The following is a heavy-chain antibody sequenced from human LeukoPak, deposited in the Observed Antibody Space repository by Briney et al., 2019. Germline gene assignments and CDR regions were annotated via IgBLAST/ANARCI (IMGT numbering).Heavy chain of an antibody. J-gene: IGHJ4*02. D-gene: IGHD3-10*01. CDR2: INPNSGGT. CDR3: ARDIYYYGSGSPVYFDY. CDR1: GYTFTGYY. V-gene: IGHV1-2*02. Sequence: GASVKVSCKASGYTFTGYYIHWVRQAPGQGLEWMGWINPNSGGTNYAQKFQGRVTMTRDTSISTAYMGLSRLRYDDTAVYYCARDIYYYGSGSPVYFDYWGQGTLVTVSS.